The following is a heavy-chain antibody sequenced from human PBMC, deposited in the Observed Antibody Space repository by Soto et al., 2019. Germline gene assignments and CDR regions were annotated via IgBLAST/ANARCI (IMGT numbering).Heavy chain of an antibody. J-gene: IGHJ4*02. CDR2: IYYSGST. CDR3: ARGYDFWSGYHPYYFDY. V-gene: IGHV4-59*01. D-gene: IGHD3-3*01. CDR1: GGSISSYY. Sequence: SETLSLTCSVSGGSISSYYWSWIRQPPGKGLEWIGYIYYSGSTNYNPSLKSRVTISVDTSKNQFSLKLSSVTAADTAVYYCARGYDFWSGYHPYYFDYWGQGTLVTVSS.